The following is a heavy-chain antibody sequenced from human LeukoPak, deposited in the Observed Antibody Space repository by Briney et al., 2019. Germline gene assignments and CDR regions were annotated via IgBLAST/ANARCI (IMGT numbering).Heavy chain of an antibody. CDR3: AREASVEMATIVMTNRYNWFDP. CDR2: INPSGGST. Sequence: ASVKVSCKASGYTFTSYYMHWVRQAPGQGLEWMGIINPSGGSTSYAQKFQGRVTMTRDTSTSTVYMELSSLRSEDTAVYYCAREASVEMATIVMTNRYNWFDPWGQGTLVTVSS. J-gene: IGHJ5*02. CDR1: GYTFTSYY. V-gene: IGHV1-46*01. D-gene: IGHD5-24*01.